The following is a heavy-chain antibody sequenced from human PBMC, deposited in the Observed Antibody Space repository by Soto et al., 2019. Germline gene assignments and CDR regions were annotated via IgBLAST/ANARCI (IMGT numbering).Heavy chain of an antibody. J-gene: IGHJ1*01. CDR1: GFTVSSNY. V-gene: IGHV3-53*01. Sequence: GGSLRLSCAASGFTVSSNYMSWVRQAPGKGLEWVSVIYSGGSTYYADSVRGRFTISRDNSKNTLYLQMNSLRAEDTAVYYCARDRVESGYPEYFQHWGQGTLVTVSS. CDR2: IYSGGST. CDR3: ARDRVESGYPEYFQH. D-gene: IGHD3-22*01.